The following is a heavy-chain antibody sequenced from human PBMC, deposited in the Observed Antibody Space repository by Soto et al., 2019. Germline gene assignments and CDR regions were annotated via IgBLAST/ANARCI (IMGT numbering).Heavy chain of an antibody. V-gene: IGHV3-23*01. Sequence: EEQLLESAGGLVQPGGSLRVSCAASGFLFTTYGMTWVRQAPGKGLEWVSDISGSGATPSYAGSVKGRFTISRDNSKKTVDLQMTNLRVDDTAVYYCAMVKDFWSGKRGMDVWGQGTRVIVSS. J-gene: IGHJ6*02. CDR2: ISGSGATP. D-gene: IGHD3-3*01. CDR1: GFLFTTYG. CDR3: AMVKDFWSGKRGMDV.